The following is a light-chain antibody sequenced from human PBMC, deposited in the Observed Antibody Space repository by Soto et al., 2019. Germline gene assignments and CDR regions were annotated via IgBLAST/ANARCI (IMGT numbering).Light chain of an antibody. Sequence: QSGLTQPASVSGSPGQSITISCTGTSSDVGAYNYVSWYQHHPGKAPKLLIYDVSHRPSGVSNRFSGSKSGNTASLTISGLQAEDEADYYCSSYTSSSTVVFGGGTKVTVL. J-gene: IGLJ2*01. V-gene: IGLV2-14*03. CDR1: SSDVGAYNY. CDR3: SSYTSSSTVV. CDR2: DVS.